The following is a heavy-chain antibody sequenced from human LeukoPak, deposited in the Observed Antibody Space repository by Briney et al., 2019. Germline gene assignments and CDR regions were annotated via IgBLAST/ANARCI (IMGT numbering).Heavy chain of an antibody. CDR2: IYSGGST. Sequence: PGGSLRLSCAASGFTVSRNYMSWVRQAPGKGLEWVSVIYSGGSTYYADSVKGRFTISRDNSKNTLYLQTNSLRAEDTAVYYCARDSSGYSTWFDPWGQGTLVTVSS. J-gene: IGHJ5*02. CDR1: GFTVSRNY. V-gene: IGHV3-53*01. D-gene: IGHD3-22*01. CDR3: ARDSSGYSTWFDP.